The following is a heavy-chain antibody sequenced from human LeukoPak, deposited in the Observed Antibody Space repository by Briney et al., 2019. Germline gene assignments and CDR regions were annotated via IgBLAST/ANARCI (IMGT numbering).Heavy chain of an antibody. D-gene: IGHD2-2*01. CDR1: GFTFSSNW. CDR2: TNSDGSST. Sequence: GGSLRLSCAAYGFTFSSNWMHWVRQAPGKGLVWVSRTNSDGSSTNYADSVRGRFSISRDNAKNTLYLQMDSLRAEDTAVYYCARGLSGYASSLGYWGQGTLVTVSA. CDR3: ARGLSGYASSLGY. J-gene: IGHJ4*02. V-gene: IGHV3-74*01.